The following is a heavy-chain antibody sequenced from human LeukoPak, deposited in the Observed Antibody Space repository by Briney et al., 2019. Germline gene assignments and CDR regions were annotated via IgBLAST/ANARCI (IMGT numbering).Heavy chain of an antibody. CDR2: ISDDGRNK. Sequence: GGSLRLSCAASGFSLISYGMHCVREAPGKGLEWVGVISDDGRNKKYADSVKGRFTISRDNSKDTLYLQMNSLRDEDTAVYYCAKRPSDYGDYVTYFDYWGQGTLVTVSS. J-gene: IGHJ4*02. CDR3: AKRPSDYGDYVTYFDY. D-gene: IGHD4-17*01. V-gene: IGHV3-30*18. CDR1: GFSLISYG.